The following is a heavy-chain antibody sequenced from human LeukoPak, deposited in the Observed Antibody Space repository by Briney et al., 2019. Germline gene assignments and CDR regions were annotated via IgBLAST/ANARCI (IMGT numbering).Heavy chain of an antibody. D-gene: IGHD6-19*01. V-gene: IGHV1-2*02. CDR2: INPNSGGT. CDR3: ARTAVAGNQH. J-gene: IGHJ1*01. Sequence: ASVKVSCKASGYTFTSYAMNWVRQAPGQGLEWMGWINPNSGGTNYAQKFQGRVTMTRDTSVSTAYMELSRLRSDDTAVYYCARTAVAGNQHWGQGTLVTVSS. CDR1: GYTFTSYA.